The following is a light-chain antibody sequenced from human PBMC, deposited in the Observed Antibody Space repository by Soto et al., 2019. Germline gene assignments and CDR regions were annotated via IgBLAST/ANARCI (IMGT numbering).Light chain of an antibody. J-gene: IGKJ5*01. CDR3: QQRSNWPIT. CDR1: QSVYSS. Sequence: EIVLTQSPATLSLSPGERATLSCRASQSVYSSLAWYQQKPGQAPRLLIYDASNRATGLPARFRGSGSGTDFTLTSSSLEPEDFAVYYCQQRSNWPITFGQGTRLE. V-gene: IGKV3-11*01. CDR2: DAS.